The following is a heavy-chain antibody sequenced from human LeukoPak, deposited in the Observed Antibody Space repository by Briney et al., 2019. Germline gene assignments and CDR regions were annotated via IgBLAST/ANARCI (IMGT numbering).Heavy chain of an antibody. V-gene: IGHV4-59*01. CDR3: AREGTSGTHLNWFDP. Sequence: SETLSLTCTVSGGSISSYYWSWIRQPPGKGLEWIGHIYGSGSTNYNPSLKSRVTLSVDTSKNQFSLKLSSVTAADTAVYYCAREGTSGTHLNWFDPWGQGTMVTVSS. J-gene: IGHJ5*02. CDR1: GGSISSYY. CDR2: IYGSGST. D-gene: IGHD1-1*01.